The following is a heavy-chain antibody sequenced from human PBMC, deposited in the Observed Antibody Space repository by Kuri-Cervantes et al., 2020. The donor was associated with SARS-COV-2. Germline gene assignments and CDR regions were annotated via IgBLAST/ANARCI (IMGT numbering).Heavy chain of an antibody. D-gene: IGHD5/OR15-5a*01. CDR3: ARDQGSTIEAGVPWRESYYYYGMDV. CDR2: INPSGGST. Sequence: ASVKVSCKASGYTFTSYYMHWVRQAPGQGLEWMGIINPSGGSTSYAQKFQGRVTMTRDTSTSTVYMELSSLRSEDTAVYYCARDQGSTIEAGVPWRESYYYYGMDVWGQGTTVTVSS. CDR1: GYTFTSYY. V-gene: IGHV1-46*01. J-gene: IGHJ6*02.